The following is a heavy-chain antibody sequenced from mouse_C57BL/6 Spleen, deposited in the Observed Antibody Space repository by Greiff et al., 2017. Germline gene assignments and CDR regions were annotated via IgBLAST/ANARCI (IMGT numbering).Heavy chain of an antibody. CDR3: ARRRDEYDEGCAMDY. D-gene: IGHD2-4*01. V-gene: IGHV1-80*01. CDR2: IYPGDGDT. CDR1: GYAFSSYW. J-gene: IGHJ4*01. Sequence: VQLQQSGAELVKPGASVKISCKASGYAFSSYWMNWVKQRPGKGLEWIGQIYPGDGDTNYNGKFKGKATLTADKSSSTAYMQLSSLTSEDSAVYFCARRRDEYDEGCAMDYWGQGTSVTVSA.